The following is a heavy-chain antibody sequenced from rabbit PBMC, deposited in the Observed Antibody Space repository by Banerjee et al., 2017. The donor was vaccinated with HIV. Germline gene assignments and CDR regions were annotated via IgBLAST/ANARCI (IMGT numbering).Heavy chain of an antibody. J-gene: IGHJ2*01. CDR2: IYADNIGST. Sequence: QSLEESGGDLVKPEGSLTLTCTASGFDFSTSYYMCWVRQAPGKGLEYIACIYADNIGSTVYASWAKGRFTISRTSSTTVTLQMTSLTAADTATYFCARDYVNAFDPWGPGTLVTVS. V-gene: IGHV1S40*01. D-gene: IGHD4-2*01. CDR3: ARDYVNAFDP. CDR1: GFDFSTSYY.